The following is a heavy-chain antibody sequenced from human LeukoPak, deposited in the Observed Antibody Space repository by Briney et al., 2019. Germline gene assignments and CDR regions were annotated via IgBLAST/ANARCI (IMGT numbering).Heavy chain of an antibody. Sequence: ASVKVSCKASGYTFTSYYLHWVRQAPGQGLEWMGRINPNSGGTNYAQKFQGRVTMTRDTSISTAYMELSRLRSDDTAVYYCARSRTTVVTRTFDYWGQGTLVTVSS. CDR1: GYTFTSYY. V-gene: IGHV1-2*06. J-gene: IGHJ4*02. CDR3: ARSRTTVVTRTFDY. D-gene: IGHD4-23*01. CDR2: INPNSGGT.